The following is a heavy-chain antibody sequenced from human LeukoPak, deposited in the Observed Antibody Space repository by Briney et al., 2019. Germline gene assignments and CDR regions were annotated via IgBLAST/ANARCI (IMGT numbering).Heavy chain of an antibody. V-gene: IGHV3-23*01. CDR2: ISGSGGTT. CDR3: AKGKVTGYFYVMDV. D-gene: IGHD7-27*01. Sequence: AGSLRLSCAASGGTFSSYAMSWVRQAPGKGLEWVGGISGSGGTTDHADSVKGRFTISRDNSKNTSYLQMNTLRAEDTAVYYCAKGKVTGYFYVMDVWGQGTTVTVSS. J-gene: IGHJ6*02. CDR1: GGTFSSYA.